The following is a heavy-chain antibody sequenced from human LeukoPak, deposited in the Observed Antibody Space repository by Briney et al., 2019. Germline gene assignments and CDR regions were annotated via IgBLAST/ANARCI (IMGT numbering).Heavy chain of an antibody. CDR2: INSDGSST. V-gene: IGHV3-74*01. J-gene: IGHJ4*02. D-gene: IGHD5-12*01. CDR3: ARDRAYIGYKAPDY. CDR1: GFTFSSYW. Sequence: HPGGSLRLSCAASGFTFSSYWMHWVRQAPGKGLVWVSRINSDGSSTTYADSVKGRFTISRDNAKNTLYLQMNRLRAEDTAVYYCARDRAYIGYKAPDYWGQGTLVTVSS.